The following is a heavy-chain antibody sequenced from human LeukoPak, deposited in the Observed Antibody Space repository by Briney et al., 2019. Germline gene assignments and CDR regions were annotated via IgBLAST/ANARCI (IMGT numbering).Heavy chain of an antibody. Sequence: SETLSLTCTVSGGSISTYYWSWIRQPAGKGLEWIGRIHSSGTTHYNPSLRSRVTLSIDTSKNQFSLRLSSVTAADTAVYYCGRLNLPAVSGAFDYWGQGTLVTVSS. V-gene: IGHV4-4*07. CDR3: GRLNLPAVSGAFDY. CDR1: GGSISTYY. CDR2: IHSSGTT. D-gene: IGHD2-2*01. J-gene: IGHJ4*02.